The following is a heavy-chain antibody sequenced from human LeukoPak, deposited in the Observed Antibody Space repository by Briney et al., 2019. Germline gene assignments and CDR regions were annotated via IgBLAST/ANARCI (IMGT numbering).Heavy chain of an antibody. J-gene: IGHJ5*02. CDR3: ARGPIDYYSSRSDYRFDP. D-gene: IGHD6-13*01. CDR2: IYSSGST. Sequence: PSETLSLTCTVSGGSISTYYWSWIRQPPGKRLEWIGYIYSSGSTNYNPSLKSRVTISLDTSKNQFSLKLSSVTAADTAVYYCARGPIDYYSSRSDYRFDPWGQGTVVSVSS. CDR1: GGSISTYY. V-gene: IGHV4-59*01.